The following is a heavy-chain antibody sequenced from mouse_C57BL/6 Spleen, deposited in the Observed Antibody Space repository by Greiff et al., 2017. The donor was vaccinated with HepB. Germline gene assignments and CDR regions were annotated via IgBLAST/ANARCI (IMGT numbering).Heavy chain of an antibody. CDR3: ASWDSVFAY. Sequence: VQLQQPGAELVKPGASVKLSCKASGYTFTSYWMHWVKQRPGQGLEWIGMIHPNSGSTNYNEKFKSKATLTVDKSSSTAYMQLSSLTSEDSAVYYCASWDSVFAYWGQGTLVTVSA. J-gene: IGHJ3*01. CDR1: GYTFTSYW. V-gene: IGHV1-64*01. D-gene: IGHD4-1*01. CDR2: IHPNSGST.